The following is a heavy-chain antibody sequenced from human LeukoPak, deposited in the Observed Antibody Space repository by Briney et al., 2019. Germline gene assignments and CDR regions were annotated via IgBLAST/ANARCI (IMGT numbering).Heavy chain of an antibody. J-gene: IGHJ3*02. D-gene: IGHD4-17*01. CDR2: THHSGST. CDR3: ARASSRTYGAFDI. Sequence: PSGTLSLTCTVSGYPISSGYNWGWIRQTPGKGLEWIGTTHHSGSTYYNPSLKSRVTISVDTSKNQFSLKLSSVTAADTAMYYCARASSRTYGAFDIWGQGTMVTVSS. V-gene: IGHV4-38-2*02. CDR1: GYPISSGYN.